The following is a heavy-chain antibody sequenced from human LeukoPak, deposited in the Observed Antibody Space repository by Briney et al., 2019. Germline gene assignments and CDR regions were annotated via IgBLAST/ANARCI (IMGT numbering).Heavy chain of an antibody. Sequence: GGSLRLSCPASGFSFSGHWMHWARQLPGKGLVWVSRISPTGSTTSYADSVKGRFTVSRDNAKNTLYLQVNNLRAEDTAVYYCARGPNSNWSGLDFWGRGTLHTVSS. V-gene: IGHV3-74*01. CDR2: ISPTGSTT. D-gene: IGHD6-6*01. CDR3: ARGPNSNWSGLDF. CDR1: GFSFSGHW. J-gene: IGHJ4*02.